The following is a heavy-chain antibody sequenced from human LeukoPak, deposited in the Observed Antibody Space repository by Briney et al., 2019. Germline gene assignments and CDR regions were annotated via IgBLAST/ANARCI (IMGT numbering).Heavy chain of an antibody. CDR3: AAYRYSSSLDY. CDR2: IFYSGST. J-gene: IGHJ4*02. V-gene: IGHV4-59*08. D-gene: IGHD6-13*01. Sequence: SETLSLTCTVSGGSMSSYYWSWIRQPPGKGLEWIGYIFYSGSTEYNPSLKTRVTISVDTSKNQFSLKLSSVTAADTAVYYCAAYRYSSSLDYWGQGTLVTVSS. CDR1: GGSMSSYY.